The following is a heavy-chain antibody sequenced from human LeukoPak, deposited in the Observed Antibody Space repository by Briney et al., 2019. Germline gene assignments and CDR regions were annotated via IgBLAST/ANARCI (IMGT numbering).Heavy chain of an antibody. V-gene: IGHV1-46*04. J-gene: IGHJ3*01. CDR3: AREHPDYHGFDF. Sequence: ASVKVSCKASGYTFTGYYMHWVRQAPGKGLEWMGVIFPGGGVTEYAQKLQGRVTVTRDTSTRTVYMELSSLRSDDTAVYYCAREHPDYHGFDFGGQGTMVSVSS. CDR2: IFPGGGVT. CDR1: GYTFTGYY. D-gene: IGHD4-11*01.